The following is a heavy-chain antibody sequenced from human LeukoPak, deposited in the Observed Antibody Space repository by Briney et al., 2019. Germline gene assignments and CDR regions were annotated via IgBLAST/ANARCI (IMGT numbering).Heavy chain of an antibody. CDR3: ARQTPGYYGMDV. V-gene: IGHV5-51*01. J-gene: IGHJ6*02. Sequence: GESLKISCKASGYIFTIYWIGWVRQMPGKGLEWMGIIHPGDSNTRYSPSFQGQVTISADKSISTAYLQWSSLKASDTAIYYCARQTPGYYGMDVWGQGTTVTVS. CDR1: GYIFTIYW. CDR2: IHPGDSNT.